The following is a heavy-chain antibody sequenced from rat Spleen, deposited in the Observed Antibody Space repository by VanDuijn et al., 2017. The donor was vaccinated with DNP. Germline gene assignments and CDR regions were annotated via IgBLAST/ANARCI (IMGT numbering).Heavy chain of an antibody. Sequence: EVQLVESGGNLVQPGRSLKLSCAASGFTFGDYNVAWVRQAPKKGLEWVATIIYDGSRTYYRDSVKGRFTISRDNAKSTLHLQMDSLRSEDTATYYCAKDAFDYWGQGVMVTVSS. CDR3: AKDAFDY. CDR1: GFTFGDYN. J-gene: IGHJ2*01. CDR2: IIYDGSRT. V-gene: IGHV5S10*01.